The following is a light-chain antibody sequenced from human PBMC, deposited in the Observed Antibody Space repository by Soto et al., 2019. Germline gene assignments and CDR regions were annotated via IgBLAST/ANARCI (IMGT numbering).Light chain of an antibody. CDR3: QHYRNWPPT. CDR1: ESVHRN. J-gene: IGKJ3*01. Sequence: EMVMTQSPATLSVSPGERVTLSCRASESVHRNLAWYQQKPGQGPSLLIYYASTRATGVPDRFTGSGSGTEFTLTIRSLQSEDFGVYHCQHYRNWPPTFGPGTKVEIK. CDR2: YAS. V-gene: IGKV3-15*01.